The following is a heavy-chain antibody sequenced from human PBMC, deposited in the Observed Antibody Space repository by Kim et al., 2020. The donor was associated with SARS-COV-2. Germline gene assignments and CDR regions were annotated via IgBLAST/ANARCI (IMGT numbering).Heavy chain of an antibody. Sequence: SQTLSLTCAISGDSVSSNSAAWNWIRQSPSRGLEWLGRTYYRSKWYNDYAVSVKSRITINPDTSKNQFSLQLNSVTPEDTAVYYCARDVVIPGIAVAGGYYYYGMDVWGQGTTVTVSS. J-gene: IGHJ6*02. V-gene: IGHV6-1*01. CDR1: GDSVSSNSAA. CDR2: TYYRSKWYN. CDR3: ARDVVIPGIAVAGGYYYYGMDV. D-gene: IGHD6-19*01.